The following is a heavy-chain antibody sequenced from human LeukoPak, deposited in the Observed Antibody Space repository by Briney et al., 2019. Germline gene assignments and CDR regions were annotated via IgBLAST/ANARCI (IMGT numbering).Heavy chain of an antibody. CDR2: IYYSGST. D-gene: IGHD2-15*01. CDR3: VSKLGYCSGGRCHYCGMDV. V-gene: IGHV4-59*08. Sequence: PSETLSLTCTISGASISSYFWSWIRQPLGKGLEWIGYIYYSGSTNYNPSLKSRVTISLDTSRDQFSLKLSSVTAADTAVYYCVSKLGYCSGGRCHYCGMDVWGQGTTVTVSS. J-gene: IGHJ6*02. CDR1: GASISSYF.